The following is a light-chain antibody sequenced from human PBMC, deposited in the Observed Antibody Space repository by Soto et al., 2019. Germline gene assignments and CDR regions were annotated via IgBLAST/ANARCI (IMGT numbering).Light chain of an antibody. CDR2: WAS. CDR1: QSVLYSSNNRNY. Sequence: DIVMTQSPDSLAVSLGERATINCKSSQSVLYSSNNRNYFAWYQQKPGQPPKLLIYWASTRESGVPDRFIGSGSRRDFTLTISSLQAEDVAVYCCLQYYATPPYTFGQGTKVEIK. J-gene: IGKJ2*01. V-gene: IGKV4-1*01. CDR3: LQYYATPPYT.